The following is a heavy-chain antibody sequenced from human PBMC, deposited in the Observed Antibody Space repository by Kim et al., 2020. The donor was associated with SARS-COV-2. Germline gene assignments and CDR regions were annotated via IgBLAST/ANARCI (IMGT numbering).Heavy chain of an antibody. CDR1: GASVSSTPYS. CDR2: VSYNGNT. V-gene: IGHV4-39*01. J-gene: IGHJ5*02. CDR3: ARLPTGLPDWFGP. Sequence: SETLSLTCAVSGASVSSTPYSWGWIRQPPGGGLVWIATVSYNGNTYYKTSLQSRVTIFADMPKNQFSLRLTSVIAADTAIYYCARLPTGLPDWFGPWGQG.